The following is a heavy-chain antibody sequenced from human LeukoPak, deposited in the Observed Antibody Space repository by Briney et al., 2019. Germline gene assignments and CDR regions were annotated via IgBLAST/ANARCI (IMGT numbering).Heavy chain of an antibody. D-gene: IGHD4-17*01. CDR3: ARVVHDYGDSGY. CDR2: INHSGST. Sequence: SETLSLTCAVYGGSFSGYYWSWIRQPPGKGLEWIGEINHSGSTNYNPSLKSRVTISVDTSKNQFSLKLSSVTAADTAVYYCARVVHDYGDSGYWGQGTLVTVSS. J-gene: IGHJ4*02. V-gene: IGHV4-34*01. CDR1: GGSFSGYY.